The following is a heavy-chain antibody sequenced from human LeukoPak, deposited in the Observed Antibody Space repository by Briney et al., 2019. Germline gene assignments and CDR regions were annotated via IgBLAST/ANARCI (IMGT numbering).Heavy chain of an antibody. J-gene: IGHJ6*02. CDR1: GFTFSSYA. V-gene: IGHV3-30-3*01. CDR2: ISYDGSNK. CDR3: AIPRAPYYYYYGMDV. Sequence: GRSLRLSCAASGFTFSSYAMHWVRQAPGKGLEWVAVISYDGSNKYYADSVKGRFTISRDNSKTTLYLQMNSLRAEDTAVYYCAIPRAPYYYYYGMDVWGQGTTVTVSS.